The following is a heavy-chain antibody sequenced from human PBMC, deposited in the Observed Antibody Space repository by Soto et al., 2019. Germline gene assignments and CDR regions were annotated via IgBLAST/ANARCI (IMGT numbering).Heavy chain of an antibody. CDR3: ARWFEPLGYCDY. D-gene: IGHD3-10*01. Sequence: QVQLQESGPGLVKPSQTLSLTCSVSGDSISSGGYYYSWIRQYPGKGLEWIGYIYYSGRNSYNPSLEIRVIISVDTSKTQISLRLRSVTAADTAVYYCARWFEPLGYCDYWGQGSLVTVSS. J-gene: IGHJ4*02. V-gene: IGHV4-31*03. CDR2: IYYSGRN. CDR1: GDSISSGGYY.